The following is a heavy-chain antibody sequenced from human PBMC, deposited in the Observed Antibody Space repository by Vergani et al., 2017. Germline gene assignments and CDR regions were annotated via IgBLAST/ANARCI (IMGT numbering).Heavy chain of an antibody. J-gene: IGHJ6*03. CDR3: ARDLKVTRSPKVPSYYMDV. CDR1: GFTFSSYA. CDR2: ISYDGSNK. D-gene: IGHD4-11*01. Sequence: QVQLVESGGGVVQPGRSLRLSCAASGFTFSSYAMHWVRQAPGKGLEWVAVISYDGSNKYYSDSVKGRFIISRDNSKNTLYLQMNSLRAEDTAVYYCARDLKVTRSPKVPSYYMDVWGKGTTVTVSS. V-gene: IGHV3-30-3*01.